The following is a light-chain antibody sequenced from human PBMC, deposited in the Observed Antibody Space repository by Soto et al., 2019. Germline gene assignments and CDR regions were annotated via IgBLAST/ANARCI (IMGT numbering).Light chain of an antibody. CDR1: SSNIGSRY. CDR2: WND. Sequence: QSVLTQPPSASGTPGQRVTISCSGSSSNIGSRYVYWYQVVPGTAPKLLIYWNDQRPSGVPDRFSGSKSGTSASLAISGLRSEDEAVLYCGAWDEILSGYFFGSGTRVT. CDR3: GAWDEILSGYF. V-gene: IGLV1-47*01. J-gene: IGLJ1*01.